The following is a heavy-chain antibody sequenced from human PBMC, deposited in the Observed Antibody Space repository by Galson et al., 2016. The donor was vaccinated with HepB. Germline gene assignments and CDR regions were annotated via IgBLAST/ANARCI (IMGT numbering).Heavy chain of an antibody. V-gene: IGHV3-30*19. CDR3: VRSYSDSSGWYGIWIWGY. J-gene: IGHJ4*02. CDR2: IWYDGSNK. CDR1: GFTFSTYG. D-gene: IGHD6-19*01. Sequence: SLRLSCAASGFTFSTYGMHWVRQAPGKGLEWVAVIWYDGSNKYYGDSVKGRFTFSRDNSKNTVYLEMNSVRAEDTAFYYCVRSYSDSSGWYGIWIWGYWGQGTLVTVSS.